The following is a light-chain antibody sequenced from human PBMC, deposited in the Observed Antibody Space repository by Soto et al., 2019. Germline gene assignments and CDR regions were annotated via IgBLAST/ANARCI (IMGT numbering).Light chain of an antibody. CDR1: QGVSSY. V-gene: IGKV1-9*01. CDR3: QQHNSYPLT. CDR2: VTS. Sequence: IQLTQSPSPLSASVGDRVTITCRASQGVSSYLAWYQQKPGKAPNLLIYVTSTLQSGVPSRFSGSGSGTDFTLTISSLQPEDFATYYCQQHNSYPLTFGGGTKVEIK. J-gene: IGKJ4*01.